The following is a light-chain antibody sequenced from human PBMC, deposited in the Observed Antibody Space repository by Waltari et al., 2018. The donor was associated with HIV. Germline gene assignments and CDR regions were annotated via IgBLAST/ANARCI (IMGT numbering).Light chain of an antibody. Sequence: DIQMTQSPSSVSASVGVRVTLPCRASQSIGRWLVWYQQTPGKAPKLLIYAASTLQAGVPSRFSGSGSGTSFTLTISSLQPEDFATYYCQQASSLPLTFGEGTKVEIK. V-gene: IGKV1-12*01. CDR2: AAS. CDR1: QSIGRW. CDR3: QQASSLPLT. J-gene: IGKJ4*01.